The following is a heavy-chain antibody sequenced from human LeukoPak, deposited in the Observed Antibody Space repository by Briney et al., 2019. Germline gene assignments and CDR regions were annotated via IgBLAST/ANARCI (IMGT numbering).Heavy chain of an antibody. CDR1: GGSISSSSYY. D-gene: IGHD2-15*01. CDR3: ARVFGGYCSGGSCYPIDY. Sequence: SSETLSLTCTVSGGSISSSSYYWGWIRQPPGKGLEWIGSIYYSGSTYYNPSLKSRVTISVDTSKNQFSLKLSSVTAADTAVYYCARVFGGYCSGGSCYPIDYWGQGTLVTVSS. V-gene: IGHV4-39*07. CDR2: IYYSGST. J-gene: IGHJ4*02.